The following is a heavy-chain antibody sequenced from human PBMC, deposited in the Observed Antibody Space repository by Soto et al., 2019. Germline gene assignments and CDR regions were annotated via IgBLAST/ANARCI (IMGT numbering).Heavy chain of an antibody. V-gene: IGHV3-33*01. J-gene: IGHJ6*02. CDR2: IWYDGTNK. CDR1: GFTFSDYG. Sequence: QVQLVESGGGVVQPGWSLRLSCAASGFTFSDYGMHWVRQAPGXXXEWVXXIWYDGTNKYYADSVKGRFTISRDNSKNXXXXXXXXXXXXXXXXXXXXXXXXXXXXXXXXXXXXXXVWGQGTTFTVSS. CDR3: XXXXXXXXXXXXXXXXXXXV.